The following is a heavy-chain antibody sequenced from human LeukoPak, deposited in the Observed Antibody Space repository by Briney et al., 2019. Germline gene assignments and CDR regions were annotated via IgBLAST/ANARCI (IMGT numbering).Heavy chain of an antibody. CDR2: ISYDESNK. CDR1: GFTFSSYA. J-gene: IGHJ6*02. V-gene: IGHV3-30-3*01. CDR3: ARGYYYDSSGYPLDYYYYGMDV. Sequence: PGRSLRLSCAASGFTFSSYAMHWVRQAPGKGLEWVAVISYDESNKYYADSVKGRFTISRDNSKNTLYLQVNSLRAEDTAVYYCARGYYYDSSGYPLDYYYYGMDVWGQGTTVTVSS. D-gene: IGHD3-22*01.